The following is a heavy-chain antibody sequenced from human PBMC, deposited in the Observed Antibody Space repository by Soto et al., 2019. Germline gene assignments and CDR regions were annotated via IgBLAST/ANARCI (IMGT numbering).Heavy chain of an antibody. J-gene: IGHJ4*02. CDR1: GDSFSSGDYK. Sequence: QVQLQESGPGLVKPSQTLSLTCTVSGDSFSSGDYKWSWIRQPPGKGLEWIGYIYYSGYTYNNPSLKSRLTMSVVTSKNQFSLKLRSVTAADTAVYYCARSGDYVAFDYWGQGTLVTVSS. CDR3: ARSGDYVAFDY. V-gene: IGHV4-30-4*01. D-gene: IGHD4-17*01. CDR2: IYYSGYT.